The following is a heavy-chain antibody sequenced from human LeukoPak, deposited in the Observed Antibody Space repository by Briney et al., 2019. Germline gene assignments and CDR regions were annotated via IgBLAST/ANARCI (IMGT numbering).Heavy chain of an antibody. CDR3: ASSRSYCSSTSCYPNWFDP. CDR2: IYYSGST. Sequence: SETLSLTCSVSGGSVDSHYWSWIRQPPGKGLEWIGYIYYSGSTNYNPSLKSRVTISVDTSKNQFSLKLSSVTAADTAVYYCASSRSYCSSTSCYPNWFDPWGQGTLVTVSS. J-gene: IGHJ5*02. V-gene: IGHV4-59*02. CDR1: GGSVDSHY. D-gene: IGHD2-2*01.